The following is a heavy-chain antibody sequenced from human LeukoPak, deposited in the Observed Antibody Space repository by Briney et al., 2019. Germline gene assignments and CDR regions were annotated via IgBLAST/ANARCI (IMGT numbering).Heavy chain of an antibody. CDR2: IYYSGST. CDR1: GGSISSGDYY. CDR3: ARDVPAASTLDAFDI. J-gene: IGHJ3*02. D-gene: IGHD2-2*01. V-gene: IGHV4-30-4*08. Sequence: SQTLSLTCTVSGGSISSGDYYWSWIRQPPGKGLEWIGYIYYSGSTYYNPSLKSRVTISVDTSKNQFSLKLSSVTAADTAVYYCARDVPAASTLDAFDIWGQGTMVTVSS.